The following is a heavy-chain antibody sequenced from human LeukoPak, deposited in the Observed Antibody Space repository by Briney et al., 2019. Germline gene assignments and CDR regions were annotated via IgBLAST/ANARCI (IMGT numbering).Heavy chain of an antibody. CDR2: IVVGSGNT. D-gene: IGHD5-24*01. V-gene: IGHV1-58*01. Sequence: SVKVSCKASGFTFTSSAVQWVRQARGQRLEWIGWIVVGSGNTTYAQKFQERVTITRDMSTSTAYVELSSLRSEDTAVYYCAADRREPYAFDIWGQGTMVTVSS. CDR1: GFTFTSSA. CDR3: AADRREPYAFDI. J-gene: IGHJ3*02.